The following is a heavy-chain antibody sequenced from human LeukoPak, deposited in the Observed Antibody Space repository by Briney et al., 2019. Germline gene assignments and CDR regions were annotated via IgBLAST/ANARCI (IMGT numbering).Heavy chain of an antibody. Sequence: GSLRLSCAASGFTFSSYGMHWVRQAPGKGLKWVAVISYDGSNKYYADSVKGRFTISRDNSKNTLYLQMNSLRAEDTAVYFCAKGSVGSGWLPFDYWGQGTLVTVSS. D-gene: IGHD6-19*01. V-gene: IGHV3-30*18. CDR3: AKGSVGSGWLPFDY. J-gene: IGHJ4*02. CDR2: ISYDGSNK. CDR1: GFTFSSYG.